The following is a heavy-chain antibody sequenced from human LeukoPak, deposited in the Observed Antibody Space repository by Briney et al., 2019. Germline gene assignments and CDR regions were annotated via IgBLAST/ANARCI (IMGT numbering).Heavy chain of an antibody. V-gene: IGHV1-2*02. CDR3: ARGGWVGVATMGLWFDP. J-gene: IGHJ5*02. D-gene: IGHD5-12*01. Sequence: ASVKVTCKASGYTFTGYYMHWVRQAPGQGLEWMGWINPYSGGTNYAQKFQGRVTMTRDTTISTAYMELSRLRSDDTAVYYCARGGWVGVATMGLWFDPWGQGTLVTVSS. CDR1: GYTFTGYY. CDR2: INPYSGGT.